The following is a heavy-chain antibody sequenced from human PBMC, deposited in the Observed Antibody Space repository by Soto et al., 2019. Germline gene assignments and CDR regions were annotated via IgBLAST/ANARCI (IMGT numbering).Heavy chain of an antibody. Sequence: EVQLLESGGGLVQPGGSLRLSCAASGFSFGSYAMGWVRQAPGKGLEWVSGISGSSGSTYYADSVKGRFTISRDNSKNTLFLQMNSLRAEDTALYYCAKDLSSYEYWGQGTLVTVSS. CDR1: GFSFGSYA. CDR3: AKDLSSYEY. J-gene: IGHJ4*02. V-gene: IGHV3-23*01. D-gene: IGHD6-19*01. CDR2: ISGSSGST.